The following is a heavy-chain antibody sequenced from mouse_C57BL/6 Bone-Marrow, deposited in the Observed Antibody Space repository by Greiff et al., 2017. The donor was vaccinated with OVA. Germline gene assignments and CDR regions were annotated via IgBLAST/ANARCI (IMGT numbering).Heavy chain of an antibody. J-gene: IGHJ4*01. V-gene: IGHV1-74*01. CDR2: LHPSDSDT. CDR1: GYTFTSYW. Sequence: VQLQQPGAELVKPGASVKVSCKASGYTFTSYWMHWVKQRPGQGLEWIGRLHPSDSDTNYNQKFKGKATLTVDKSSSTAYMQLSSLTSEDSAVYYCAIITTVVDGDYWGQGTSVTVSS. CDR3: AIITTVVDGDY. D-gene: IGHD1-1*01.